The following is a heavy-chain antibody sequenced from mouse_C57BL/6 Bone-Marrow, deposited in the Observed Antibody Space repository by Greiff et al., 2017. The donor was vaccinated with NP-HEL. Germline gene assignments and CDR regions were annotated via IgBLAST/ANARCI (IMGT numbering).Heavy chain of an antibody. CDR3: ARDWDPFDY. CDR2: IDPSDSYT. CDR1: GYTFTSYW. J-gene: IGHJ2*01. V-gene: IGHV1-50*01. Sequence: QVQLKQPGAELVKPGASVKLSCKASGYTFTSYWMQWVKQRPGQGLEWIGEIDPSDSYTNYNQKFKGKATLTVDTSSSTAYMQLSSLTSEDSAVYYCARDWDPFDYWGQGTTLTVSS. D-gene: IGHD4-1*01.